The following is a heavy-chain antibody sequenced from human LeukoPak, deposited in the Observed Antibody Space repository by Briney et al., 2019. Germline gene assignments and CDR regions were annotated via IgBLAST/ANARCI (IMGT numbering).Heavy chain of an antibody. Sequence: GGSLRLSCAASGFTFSSYWMSWVRQAAGKGLEWVANIKQDGSEKYYVDSVKGRFTISRDNAKNSLYLQMNSLRAEDTAVYYCARDFRVEHIVVVPAAMPANSSSWPLDYWGQGTLVTVSS. D-gene: IGHD2-2*01. J-gene: IGHJ4*02. CDR1: GFTFSSYW. CDR3: ARDFRVEHIVVVPAAMPANSSSWPLDY. CDR2: IKQDGSEK. V-gene: IGHV3-7*01.